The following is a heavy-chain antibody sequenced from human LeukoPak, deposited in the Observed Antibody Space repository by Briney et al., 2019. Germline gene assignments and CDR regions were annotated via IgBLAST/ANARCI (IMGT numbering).Heavy chain of an antibody. CDR3: AKGYSCDMTYYFDY. J-gene: IGHJ4*02. CDR2: ISWNSGNI. Sequence: PGGSLRLSCAAPGFTFDDYAMHWVRQAPGKGLEWVSGISWNSGNIGYADSVKGRFAISRDSAKNSLYLQMNSLRAEDMALYYCAKGYSCDMTYYFDYWGQGTLSPSPQ. CDR1: GFTFDDYA. V-gene: IGHV3-9*03. D-gene: IGHD5-18*01.